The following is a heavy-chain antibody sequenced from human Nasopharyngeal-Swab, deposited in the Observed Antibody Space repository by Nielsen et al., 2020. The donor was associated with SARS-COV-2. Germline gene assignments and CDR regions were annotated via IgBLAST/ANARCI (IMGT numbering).Heavy chain of an antibody. CDR3: ARSDQQCLFY. Sequence: WLRQAPGQGLEWMGRINPNSGGTNYAQRFQGRVTMTRDTSISTAYMELSRLRSDDTAVYYCARSDQQCLFYWGQGTLVTVSS. J-gene: IGHJ4*02. CDR2: INPNSGGT. D-gene: IGHD5/OR15-5a*01. V-gene: IGHV1-2*06.